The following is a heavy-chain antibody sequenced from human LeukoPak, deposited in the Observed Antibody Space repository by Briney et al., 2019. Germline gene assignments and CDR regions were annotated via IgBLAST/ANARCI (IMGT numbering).Heavy chain of an antibody. Sequence: GGSLRLSCAASGFTVSSNYMTWFRQAPGKGLEWVANIKQDGTEIFYVDSVRGRFIISRDNAENSLYLQMNSLRVEDTAVYYCARTPDGADYWGQGTLVTVSS. V-gene: IGHV3-7*01. J-gene: IGHJ4*02. CDR1: GFTVSSNY. D-gene: IGHD3-10*01. CDR3: ARTPDGADY. CDR2: IKQDGTEI.